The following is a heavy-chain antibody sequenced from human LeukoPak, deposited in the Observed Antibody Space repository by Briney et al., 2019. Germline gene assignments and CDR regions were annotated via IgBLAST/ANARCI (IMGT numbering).Heavy chain of an antibody. D-gene: IGHD2-2*01. CDR3: ARGYCSSTSCYGDKTYYFDY. J-gene: IGHJ4*02. CDR2: ISWNSGSI. CDR1: GFTFDDYA. Sequence: GGSLRLSCAASGFTFDDYAMHWVRQAPGKGLEWVSGISWNSGSIGYADSVKGRFTISRDNAKNSLYLQMNSLRAEDTAVYYCARGYCSSTSCYGDKTYYFDYWGQGTLVTVSS. V-gene: IGHV3-9*01.